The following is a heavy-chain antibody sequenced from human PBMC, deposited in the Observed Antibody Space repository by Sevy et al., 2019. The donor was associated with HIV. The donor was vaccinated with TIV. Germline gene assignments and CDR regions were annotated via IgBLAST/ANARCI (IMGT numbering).Heavy chain of an antibody. Sequence: ASVKVSCKASGYTFATYTLHWVRQAPGQSLEWMGWLKPGNGNTRCSQKFQGRVTIPRYTSARTAYMELTSLTSEDKAVYYCARDPYARRGFDYWGQGTLVTVSS. J-gene: IGHJ4*02. CDR1: GYTFATYT. CDR2: LKPGNGNT. D-gene: IGHD3-16*01. CDR3: ARDPYARRGFDY. V-gene: IGHV1-3*01.